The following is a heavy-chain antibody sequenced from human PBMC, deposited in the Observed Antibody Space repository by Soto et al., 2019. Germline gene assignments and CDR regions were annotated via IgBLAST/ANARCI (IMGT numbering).Heavy chain of an antibody. CDR1: GGSISSSSYY. V-gene: IGHV4-39*02. J-gene: IGHJ5*02. CDR3: ARDVVVAATPSYWFDP. D-gene: IGHD2-15*01. CDR2: IYYSGST. Sequence: LSLTCTVSGGSISSSSYYWGWIRQPPGKGLEWIGSIYYSGSTYYNPSLKSRVTISVDTSKNQFSLKLSSVTAADTAVYYCARDVVVAATPSYWFDPWGQGTLVNV.